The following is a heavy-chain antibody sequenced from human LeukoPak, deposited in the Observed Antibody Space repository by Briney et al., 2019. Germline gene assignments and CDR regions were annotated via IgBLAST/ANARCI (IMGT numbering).Heavy chain of an antibody. V-gene: IGHV3-23*01. Sequence: PGGSLRLSCAASGFTFNNYAMSWVRQAPGKGLEWVSTISGRTDTTHSAESVKGRFTVSRDNSKNTLYLQMNSLRAEDTAVYYCARGPSGYHNTGGQGTLVTVSS. CDR1: GFTFNNYA. CDR2: ISGRTDTT. D-gene: IGHD5-12*01. CDR3: ARGPSGYHNT. J-gene: IGHJ4*02.